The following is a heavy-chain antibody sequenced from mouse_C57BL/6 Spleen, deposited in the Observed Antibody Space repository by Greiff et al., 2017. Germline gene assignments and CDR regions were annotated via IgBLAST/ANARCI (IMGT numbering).Heavy chain of an antibody. CDR2: ISYDGSN. CDR3: ARYYRFGLYAMDY. J-gene: IGHJ4*01. V-gene: IGHV3-6*01. D-gene: IGHD1-1*02. CDR1: GYSITSGYY. Sequence: DVKLQESGPGLVKPSQSLSLTCSVTGYSITSGYYWNWIRQFPGNKLEWMGYISYDGSNNYNPSLKNRISITRDTSKNQFFLKLNSVTTEDTATYYCARYYRFGLYAMDYWGQGTSVTVSS.